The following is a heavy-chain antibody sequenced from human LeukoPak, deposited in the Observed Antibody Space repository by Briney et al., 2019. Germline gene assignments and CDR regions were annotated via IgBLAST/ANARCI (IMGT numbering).Heavy chain of an antibody. CDR3: MSKGGPLNYFDY. CDR1: GFTFSAYE. J-gene: IGHJ4*02. CDR2: ISSSGSTI. V-gene: IGHV3-48*03. Sequence: GGSLRLSCAASGFTFSAYEMNWVRQAPGKGLEWVSYISSSGSTIYYADSMKGRFTISRDNAKNLLYLQMNSLRAEDTAVYYCMSKGGPLNYFDYWGQGTLVTVSS. D-gene: IGHD1-26*01.